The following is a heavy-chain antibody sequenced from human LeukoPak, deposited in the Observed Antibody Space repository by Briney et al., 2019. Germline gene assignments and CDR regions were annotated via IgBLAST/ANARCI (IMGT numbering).Heavy chain of an antibody. Sequence: ASVKVSCKASGYTFTSYGINWVRQAPGQGLEWMGWISGHNGHTNYVQKMQGRATMTTDTSTNTAYMELRNLTSDDTAVYYCARGPGIAVAGVFDYWGQGSLVTVSS. J-gene: IGHJ4*02. CDR1: GYTFTSYG. CDR2: ISGHNGHT. D-gene: IGHD6-19*01. V-gene: IGHV1-18*04. CDR3: ARGPGIAVAGVFDY.